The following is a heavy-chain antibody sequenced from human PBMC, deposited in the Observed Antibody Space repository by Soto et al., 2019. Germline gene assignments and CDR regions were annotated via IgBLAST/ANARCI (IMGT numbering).Heavy chain of an antibody. CDR3: ARAPYGNHVDY. V-gene: IGHV3-48*03. CDR2: ISSGADTI. Sequence: EVQLVESGGGLVQPGGSLRLSCAASGFTFSSFEMKWVRQAPGKGLEWVSYISSGADTIYYADSVKGRFTISRDNAKNSLFLQMNSLRTEYTAVYYCARAPYGNHVDYWGQGTLVTVSS. D-gene: IGHD4-4*01. J-gene: IGHJ4*02. CDR1: GFTFSSFE.